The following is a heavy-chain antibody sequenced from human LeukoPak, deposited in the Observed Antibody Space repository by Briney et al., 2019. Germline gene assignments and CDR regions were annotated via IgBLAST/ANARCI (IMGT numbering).Heavy chain of an antibody. CDR2: IIPIFGTA. D-gene: IGHD3-22*01. Sequence: ASVKVSCKASGGTLSSYAISWVRQAPGQGLEWMGGIIPIFGTANYAQKFQGRVTITADESTSTAYMELSGLRSEDTAVYYCARATYYYDSSGYSLFGYWGQGTLVTVSS. CDR1: GGTLSSYA. V-gene: IGHV1-69*13. J-gene: IGHJ4*02. CDR3: ARATYYYDSSGYSLFGY.